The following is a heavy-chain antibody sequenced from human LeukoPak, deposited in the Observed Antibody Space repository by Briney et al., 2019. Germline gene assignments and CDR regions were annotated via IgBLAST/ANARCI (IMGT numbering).Heavy chain of an antibody. V-gene: IGHV4-30-2*01. D-gene: IGHD3-10*01. J-gene: IGHJ5*02. CDR3: ARDRGKLGWFGEYQNWFDP. CDR2: IYHSGST. Sequence: SETLSLTCTVSGGSISGYYWSWIRQPPGKGLEWIGYIYHSGSTYYNPSLKSRVTISVDRSKNQFSLKLSSVTAADTAVYYCARDRGKLGWFGEYQNWFDPWGQGTLVTVSS. CDR1: GGSISGYY.